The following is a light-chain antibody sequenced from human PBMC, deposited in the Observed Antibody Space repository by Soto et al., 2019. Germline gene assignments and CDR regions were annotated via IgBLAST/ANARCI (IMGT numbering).Light chain of an antibody. Sequence: QSVLTQPPSVSGAPGQRVTISCTGSSSNIGAGYDVNWYQQLPGTAPKLLIYGNNNRPSGVPDRFSASKSGTSASLAITGLQAEDEADYYCQSYDSSLSGWVFGGGTQLTVL. CDR3: QSYDSSLSGWV. V-gene: IGLV1-40*01. CDR2: GNN. CDR1: SSNIGAGYD. J-gene: IGLJ3*02.